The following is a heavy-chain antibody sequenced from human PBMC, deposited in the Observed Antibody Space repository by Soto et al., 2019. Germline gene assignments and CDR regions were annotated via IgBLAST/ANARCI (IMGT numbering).Heavy chain of an antibody. Sequence: QVQLVASGGGVVQPGRSLRLSCATSGFTFSAYGFHWVRQTPGKGLEWVSIIRYEESNEDYGDSVKGRFTISRDTSKNTVYRQMNNLRVEDTGAYFCGRGNSSVIDYWGDGDLV. CDR1: GFTFSAYG. CDR2: IRYEESNE. CDR3: GRGNSSVIDY. V-gene: IGHV3-33*01. D-gene: IGHD6-25*01. J-gene: IGHJ4*01.